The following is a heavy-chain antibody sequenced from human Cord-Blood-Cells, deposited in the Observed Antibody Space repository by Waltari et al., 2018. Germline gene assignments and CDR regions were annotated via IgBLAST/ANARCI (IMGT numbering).Heavy chain of an antibody. J-gene: IGHJ3*02. CDR2: IKQDGSEK. Sequence: EVQLVESGGGLVQPGGSLRLSCAASGFTFSSSWMSLVRRAPGEGLEWVANIKQDGSEKYYVDSVKGRFTISRDNAKNSLYLQMNSLRAEDTAVYYCARDYSQLGDAFDIWGQGTMVTVSS. D-gene: IGHD6-13*01. CDR1: GFTFSSSW. CDR3: ARDYSQLGDAFDI. V-gene: IGHV3-7*01.